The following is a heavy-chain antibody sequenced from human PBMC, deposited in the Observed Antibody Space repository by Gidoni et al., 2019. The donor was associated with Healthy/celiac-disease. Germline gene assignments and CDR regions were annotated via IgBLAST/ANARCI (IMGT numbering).Heavy chain of an antibody. CDR1: GCSISSSSYY. J-gene: IGHJ4*02. Sequence: QLQLQESGPGLVKPSETLSLTCTVSGCSISSSSYYWGWIRQPPGKGLEWIGSIYYSGSTYYNPSLKSRVTISVDTSKNQFSLKLSSVTAADTAVYYCANWVGGWYHYWGQGTLVTVSS. D-gene: IGHD6-19*01. CDR3: ANWVGGWYHY. CDR2: IYYSGST. V-gene: IGHV4-39*01.